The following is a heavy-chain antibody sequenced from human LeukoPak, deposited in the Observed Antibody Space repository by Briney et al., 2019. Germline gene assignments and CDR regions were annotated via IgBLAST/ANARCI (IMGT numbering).Heavy chain of an antibody. Sequence: ASVKVSCMASRYTFTSYDINWVRQATGQGLEWMGWMNPNSGNTGYAQKFQGRVTITRNTSISTAYMELSSLRSEDTAVYYCARPRRGSYHNWFDPWGQGTLVTVSS. CDR3: ARPRRGSYHNWFDP. CDR2: MNPNSGNT. J-gene: IGHJ5*02. D-gene: IGHD1-26*01. V-gene: IGHV1-8*03. CDR1: RYTFTSYD.